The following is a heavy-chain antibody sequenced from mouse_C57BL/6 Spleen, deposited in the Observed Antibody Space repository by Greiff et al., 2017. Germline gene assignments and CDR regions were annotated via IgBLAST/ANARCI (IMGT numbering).Heavy chain of an antibody. D-gene: IGHD1-1*01. CDR3: ASPFTTVVGYFDV. Sequence: EVKVVESGGGLVKPGGSLKLSCAASGFTFSSYAMSWVRQTPEKRLEWVATISDGGSYTYYPDNVKGRFTISRDNAKNNLYLQMSHLKSEDTAMYYCASPFTTVVGYFDVWGTGTTVTVSS. J-gene: IGHJ1*03. CDR1: GFTFSSYA. CDR2: ISDGGSYT. V-gene: IGHV5-4*03.